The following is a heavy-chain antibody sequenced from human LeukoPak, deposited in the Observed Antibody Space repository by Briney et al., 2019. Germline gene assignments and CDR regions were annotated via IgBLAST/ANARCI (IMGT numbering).Heavy chain of an antibody. D-gene: IGHD2-8*01. CDR2: INQDGSEN. Sequence: GGSLRLCCAASGFTLSSYWVGWVRRAPGKGLEWVANINQDGSENHYVDFLKGRFTFSRDNTNKSLYLVVNPLRADHTAVYSCATQAWRTHGAGGYHDDCWGHGTLVTVSS. J-gene: IGHJ4*01. CDR3: ATQAWRTHGAGGYHDDC. CDR1: GFTLSSYW. V-gene: IGHV3-7*01.